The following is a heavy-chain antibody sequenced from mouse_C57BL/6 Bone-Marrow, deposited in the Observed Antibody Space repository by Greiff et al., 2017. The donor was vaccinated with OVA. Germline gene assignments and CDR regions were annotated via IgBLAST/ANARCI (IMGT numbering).Heavy chain of an antibody. CDR3: PKNYYGSSYVDY. Sequence: QVQLQQSGPGLVQPSQSLSITCTVSGFSLTSYGVHWVRQSPGKGLEWLGVIWRGGSTDYNAAFMSRLSITKDNSKSQVFFKMNSLQADDTAIYSGPKNYYGSSYVDYWGQGTTLTLSA. J-gene: IGHJ2*01. CDR2: IWRGGST. V-gene: IGHV2-5*01. D-gene: IGHD1-1*01. CDR1: GFSLTSYG.